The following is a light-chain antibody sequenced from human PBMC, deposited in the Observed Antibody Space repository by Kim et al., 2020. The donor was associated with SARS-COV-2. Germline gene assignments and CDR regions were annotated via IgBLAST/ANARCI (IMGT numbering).Light chain of an antibody. CDR3: QQYVSLPRT. CDR1: QSFCSLY. CDR2: GAS. V-gene: IGKV3-20*01. Sequence: SPGERATVSCKASQSFCSLYLAVYQHQRRQAPRLLIYGASTSATGIPDRFSVSGSGTDFPLTISRLEPEDFAVYYCQQYVSLPRTFGQGTKVDIK. J-gene: IGKJ1*01.